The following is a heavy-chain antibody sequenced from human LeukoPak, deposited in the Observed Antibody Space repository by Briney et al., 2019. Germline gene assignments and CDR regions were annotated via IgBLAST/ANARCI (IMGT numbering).Heavy chain of an antibody. V-gene: IGHV3-30*18. J-gene: IGHJ6*03. CDR2: ISYDGSNK. D-gene: IGHD6-13*01. Sequence: GGSLRLSCAASGFTFSSYGMHWVRQAPGKGLEWVAIISYDGSNKNYADSVKGRFTISRDNSKNILYLQMNSLRAEDTAVYYCAKDSSGASSSWYYYYYHMDVWGKGTTVTVSS. CDR3: AKDSSGASSSWYYYYYHMDV. CDR1: GFTFSSYG.